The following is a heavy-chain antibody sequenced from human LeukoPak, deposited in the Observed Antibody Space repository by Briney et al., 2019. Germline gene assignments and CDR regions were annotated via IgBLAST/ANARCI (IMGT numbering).Heavy chain of an antibody. V-gene: IGHV3-74*03. CDR3: VRDETLWTLDW. Sequence: GGSLRLSCTASGFTFSGHWIHWVRQPPGMGLVWVSRINERGTDSMYAESVKGRFTISRDNAKNTVYLQMNGLRAEDTAVYYCVRDETLWTLDWWGQGTLVSVSS. CDR2: INERGTDS. CDR1: GFTFSGHW. J-gene: IGHJ4*02. D-gene: IGHD1-1*01.